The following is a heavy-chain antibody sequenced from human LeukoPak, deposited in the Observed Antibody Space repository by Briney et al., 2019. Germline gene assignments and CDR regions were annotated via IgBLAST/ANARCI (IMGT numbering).Heavy chain of an antibody. CDR1: GYTFTSYG. V-gene: IGHV1-18*01. J-gene: IGHJ5*02. CDR2: ISAYNGNT. Sequence: ASVKVSCKASGYTFTSYGISWVRQAPGQGLEWMGWISAYNGNTNYAQKLQGRVTMTTDTPTSTAYMELRSLRSDDTAVYYCARFDILTNTRNWFDPWGQGTLVTVSS. CDR3: ARFDILTNTRNWFDP. D-gene: IGHD3-9*01.